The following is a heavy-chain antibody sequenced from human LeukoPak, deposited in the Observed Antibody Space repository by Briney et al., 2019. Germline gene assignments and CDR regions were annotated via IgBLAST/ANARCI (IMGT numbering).Heavy chain of an antibody. Sequence: ASVKVSCKASGYTFTGYYMHWVRQAPGQGLEWMGWNNTNTGNPTYAQGFTGRFVFSLDTSVSTAYLQISSLKAEDTAVYYCARDPPYSSSSIGFDYWGQGTLVTVSS. V-gene: IGHV7-4-1*02. CDR2: NNTNTGNP. D-gene: IGHD6-6*01. CDR1: GYTFTGYY. J-gene: IGHJ4*02. CDR3: ARDPPYSSSSIGFDY.